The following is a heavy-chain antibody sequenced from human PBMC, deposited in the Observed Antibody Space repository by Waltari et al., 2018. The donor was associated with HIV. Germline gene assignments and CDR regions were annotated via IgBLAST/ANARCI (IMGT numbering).Heavy chain of an antibody. J-gene: IGHJ6*03. V-gene: IGHV3-33*01. Sequence: QVHLVESGGGVVQPGRSLRLSCAASGFTLSGWGMHWVRQAPGKGLEWVAVIGYDGTNKYYSDSVKGRFTISRDNSKNTLYLQMNSLRAEDTAVYSCARDGDRSGYWPFYFYMDVWGRGTTITVSS. D-gene: IGHD3-3*01. CDR3: ARDGDRSGYWPFYFYMDV. CDR1: GFTLSGWG. CDR2: IGYDGTNK.